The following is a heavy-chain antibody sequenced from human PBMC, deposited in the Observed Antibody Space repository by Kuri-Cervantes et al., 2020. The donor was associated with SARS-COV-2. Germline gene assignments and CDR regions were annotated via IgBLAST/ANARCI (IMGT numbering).Heavy chain of an antibody. Sequence: GGSLRLSCAASGFTFSSYGMHWVRQAPGKGLEWVAVIWYDGSNKYYADSVKGRFTISRDNSKNTLYLQMNSLRAEDTAVYYCARGSFASGSWQDWYFDLWGRGTLVTVSS. D-gene: IGHD6-13*01. CDR2: IWYDGSNK. V-gene: IGHV3-33*01. CDR1: GFTFSSYG. J-gene: IGHJ2*01. CDR3: ARGSFASGSWQDWYFDL.